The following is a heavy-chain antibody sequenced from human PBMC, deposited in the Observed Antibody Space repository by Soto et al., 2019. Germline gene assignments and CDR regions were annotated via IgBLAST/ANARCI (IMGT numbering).Heavy chain of an antibody. CDR2: MNPNSGNT. Sequence: QVQLVQSGAEVQKPGASVKVSCKASGYSFTSYDINWVRQATGQGLEWMGWMNPNSGNTGYAQKFQGRVTMTRNTSISTAYMALSSLRSEDTVVYYCARVSMGSSSEDFQHWGQGTLVAVSS. D-gene: IGHD6-6*01. J-gene: IGHJ1*01. V-gene: IGHV1-8*01. CDR3: ARVSMGSSSEDFQH. CDR1: GYSFTSYD.